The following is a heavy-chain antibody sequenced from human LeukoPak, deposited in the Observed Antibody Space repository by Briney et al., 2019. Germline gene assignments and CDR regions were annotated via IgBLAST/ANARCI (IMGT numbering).Heavy chain of an antibody. CDR3: AREIPGGAVHLDY. CDR1: GFTVSSNY. CDR2: IYSGGST. Sequence: GGSLRLSCAASGFTVSSNYMSWVRQAPGKGLEWVSVIYSGGSTYYADSVKGRFTISRDSSKNALYLQMNSLRAEDSAVYYCAREIPGGAVHLDYWGQGTLVTVSS. D-gene: IGHD1-26*01. V-gene: IGHV3-53*01. J-gene: IGHJ4*02.